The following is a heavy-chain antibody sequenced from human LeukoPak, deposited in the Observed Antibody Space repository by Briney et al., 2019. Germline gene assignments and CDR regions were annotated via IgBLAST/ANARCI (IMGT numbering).Heavy chain of an antibody. Sequence: GGFLRLSCAASGFTFSRYAMSWVRQAPGKGLEWVSAISGSGGSTYYADSVKGRFTISRDSSKNTLYLQMNSLRVEDTAVYYCARESGGDLGEAFDIWGHGTMVTVSS. CDR3: ARESGGDLGEAFDI. D-gene: IGHD1-26*01. CDR1: GFTFSRYA. V-gene: IGHV3-23*01. CDR2: ISGSGGST. J-gene: IGHJ3*02.